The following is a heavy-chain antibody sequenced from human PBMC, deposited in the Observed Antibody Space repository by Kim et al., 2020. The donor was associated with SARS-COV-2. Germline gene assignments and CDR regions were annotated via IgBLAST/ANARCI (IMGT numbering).Heavy chain of an antibody. CDR1: GGSISSGGYY. D-gene: IGHD3-3*01. V-gene: IGHV4-31*03. CDR3: ARAGATIFGEVSAFDI. CDR2: NYYSGST. Sequence: SETLSLTCTVSGGSISSGGYYWSWIRQHPGKGLEWIGYNYYSGSTYYNPSHKSRVTISVDTSKNQFSLKLSSVTAADTAVYYCARAGATIFGEVSAFDIWGQGTMVTVSS. J-gene: IGHJ3*02.